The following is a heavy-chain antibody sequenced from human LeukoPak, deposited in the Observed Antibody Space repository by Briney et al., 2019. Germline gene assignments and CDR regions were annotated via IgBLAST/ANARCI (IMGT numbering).Heavy chain of an antibody. CDR2: FDPEDGET. V-gene: IGHV1-24*01. D-gene: IGHD2-2*01. Sequence: GASVKVSCKVSGYSLTELPMHWVRQAPGKGLEWMGGFDPEDGETICAQTLQGRVTMTEDTSTDTAYMELSSLRSEDTAVYYCATDRPSSAKVGPRGYYYYYMDVWGKGTTVTVS. CDR3: ATDRPSSAKVGPRGYYYYYMDV. J-gene: IGHJ6*03. CDR1: GYSLTELP.